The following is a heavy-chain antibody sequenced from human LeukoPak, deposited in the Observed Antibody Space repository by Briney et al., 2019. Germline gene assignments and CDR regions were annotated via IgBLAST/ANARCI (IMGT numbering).Heavy chain of an antibody. CDR3: VRDFSTVTTAYLHH. CDR2: ISSSSRHI. V-gene: IGHV3-21*04. Sequence: PGGSLRLSCAASGFTFSSYSMNRVRQAPGEGLEWVSSISSSSRHIYYADSVKGRFTIFRDDAKNSLFLQMDSLRVEDTAMYYCVRDFSTVTTAYLHHWGQGTLLTVSS. J-gene: IGHJ1*01. CDR1: GFTFSSYS. D-gene: IGHD4-17*01.